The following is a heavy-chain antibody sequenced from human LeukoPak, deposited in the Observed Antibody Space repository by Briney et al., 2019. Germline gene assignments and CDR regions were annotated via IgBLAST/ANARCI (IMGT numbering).Heavy chain of an antibody. CDR1: GFSLPTSGMC. CDR2: IDWDDDK. V-gene: IGHV2-70*11. J-gene: IGHJ4*02. D-gene: IGHD2-21*01. CDR3: ARTGDYSRHFDY. Sequence: SGPTLLNPTPTLTLTCTFSGFSLPTSGMCVSWIRQPPGKALEWLARIDWDDDKYYSTSTSLKTRLTISKDTSKNQVVLTMTNMDPVDTATYYCARTGDYSRHFDYWGQGTLVTVSS.